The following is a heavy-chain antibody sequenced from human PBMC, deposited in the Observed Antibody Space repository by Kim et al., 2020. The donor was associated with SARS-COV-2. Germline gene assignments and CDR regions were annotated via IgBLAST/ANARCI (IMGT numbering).Heavy chain of an antibody. J-gene: IGHJ6*02. D-gene: IGHD3-3*01. CDR1: GFTFSSYG. CDR2: ISYDGSNK. CDR3: AKEGSNYDFWSGYLSPYCFYGMDV. V-gene: IGHV3-30*18. Sequence: GGSLRLSCAASGFTFSSYGMHWVRQAPGKGLEWVAVISYDGSNKYYADSVKGRFTISRDNSKNTLYLQMNSLRAEDTAVYYCAKEGSNYDFWSGYLSPYCFYGMDVGDQGTTVTVSS.